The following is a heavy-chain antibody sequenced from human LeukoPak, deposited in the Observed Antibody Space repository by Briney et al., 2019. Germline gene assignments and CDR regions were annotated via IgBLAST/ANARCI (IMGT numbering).Heavy chain of an antibody. V-gene: IGHV3-7*01. CDR3: ATLNGPLFEY. CDR1: GFTFINYW. J-gene: IGHJ4*02. D-gene: IGHD2-8*01. Sequence: GGSLRLSCAASGFTFINYWMSWVRQAPGKGLEWVASIHQHGNEKYFVDSVRGRFTISRDNAKNSLYLQMSSLRAEDTAVYYCATLNGPLFEYWGQGTLVTVSS. CDR2: IHQHGNEK.